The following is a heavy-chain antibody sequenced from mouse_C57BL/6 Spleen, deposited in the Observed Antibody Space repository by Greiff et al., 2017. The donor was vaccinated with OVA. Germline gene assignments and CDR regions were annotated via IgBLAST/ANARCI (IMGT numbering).Heavy chain of an antibody. CDR1: GYAFSSYW. CDR3: ARTATVNYAMDY. D-gene: IGHD1-1*01. V-gene: IGHV1-80*01. J-gene: IGHJ4*01. CDR2: IYPGDGDT. Sequence: QVQLQQSGAELVKPGASVKISCKASGYAFSSYWMNWVKQRPGKGLECIGQIYPGDGDTNYNGKFKGKATLTADKSSSTAYMQLSSLTSEDSAVYFCARTATVNYAMDYWGQGTSVTVSS.